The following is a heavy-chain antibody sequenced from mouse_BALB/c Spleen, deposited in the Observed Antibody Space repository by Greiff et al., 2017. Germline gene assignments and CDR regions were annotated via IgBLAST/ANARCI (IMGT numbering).Heavy chain of an antibody. D-gene: IGHD2-12*01. Sequence: EVKVIESGGDLVKPGGSLKLSCAASGFTFSSYGMSWVRQTPDKRLEWVATISSGGSYTYYPDSVKGRFTISRDNAKNTLYLQMSSLKSEDTAMYYCARLNDKDAMDYWGQGTSVTVSS. J-gene: IGHJ4*01. CDR1: GFTFSSYG. CDR2: ISSGGSYT. V-gene: IGHV5-6*01. CDR3: ARLNDKDAMDY.